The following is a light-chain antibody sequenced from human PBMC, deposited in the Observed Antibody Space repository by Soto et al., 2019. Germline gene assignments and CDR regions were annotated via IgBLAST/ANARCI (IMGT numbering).Light chain of an antibody. CDR1: SSDVGAYNY. J-gene: IGLJ2*01. CDR2: DVI. Sequence: QSALTQPASVSGSPGQSITISCTGTSSDVGAYNYVSWYQQHPGKAPKIMIYDVINRPSGISNRFSGSKSANTASLTISGLQAEDEADYYCRSFTSTSTPVVFGGGTKLTVL. V-gene: IGLV2-14*03. CDR3: RSFTSTSTPVV.